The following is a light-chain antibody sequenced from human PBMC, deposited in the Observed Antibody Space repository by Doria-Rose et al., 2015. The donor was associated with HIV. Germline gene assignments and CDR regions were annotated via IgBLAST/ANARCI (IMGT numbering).Light chain of an antibody. CDR3: QQYNNWPLT. CDR2: DAS. V-gene: IGKV3-15*01. Sequence: TQSPATLSVSPGERATLSCRASQIVGTKLDWYQQKPGQAPRLLIYDASTRATGIPARFSGSGSVTEFTLTISSLQSEDFAVYYCQQYNNWPLTFGGESTVEIK. J-gene: IGKJ4*01. CDR1: QIVGTK.